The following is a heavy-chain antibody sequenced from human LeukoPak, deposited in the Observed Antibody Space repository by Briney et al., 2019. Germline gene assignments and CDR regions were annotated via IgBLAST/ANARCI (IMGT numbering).Heavy chain of an antibody. V-gene: IGHV3-53*01. CDR1: GFTFSSNY. Sequence: PGGSLRLSCAASGFTFSSNYMSWVRQAPGKGLEWVSVIYSGGSTYYADSVKGRYTISRDNSKNTLYLQMNSLRAEDTAVYYCARVGTTGYYQLWGQGTLVTVSS. CDR2: IYSGGST. D-gene: IGHD3-9*01. J-gene: IGHJ4*02. CDR3: ARVGTTGYYQL.